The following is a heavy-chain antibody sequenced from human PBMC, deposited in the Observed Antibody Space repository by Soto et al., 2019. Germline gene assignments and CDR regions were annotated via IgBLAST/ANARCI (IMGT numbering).Heavy chain of an antibody. J-gene: IGHJ5*02. CDR3: AKDPNFSLEYQLPNWFDP. Sequence: EVQLVETGGGLIQPGGSLRLSCAASGFTVSSNYMSWVRQAPGKGLEWVSVIYSGGSTYYADSVKGRFTISRDNSKNTLYLQMNSLRAEDTAVYYCAKDPNFSLEYQLPNWFDPWGQGTLVTVSS. CDR1: GFTVSSNY. CDR2: IYSGGST. V-gene: IGHV3-53*02. D-gene: IGHD2-2*01.